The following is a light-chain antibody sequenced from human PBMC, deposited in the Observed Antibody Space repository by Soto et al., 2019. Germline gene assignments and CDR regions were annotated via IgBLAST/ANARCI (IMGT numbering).Light chain of an antibody. CDR3: SSYAGSRILYG. CDR2: EVS. V-gene: IGLV2-14*01. CDR1: SSDIGGYNY. J-gene: IGLJ1*01. Sequence: QSLLAQPASFSGSPGQSITISCTGTSSDIGGYNYVSWYQQHPGKAPKLMIYEVSHRPSGVSDRFSGSKSGNTATLTISGLQAEDEADYYCSSYAGSRILYGFATGTKVTVL.